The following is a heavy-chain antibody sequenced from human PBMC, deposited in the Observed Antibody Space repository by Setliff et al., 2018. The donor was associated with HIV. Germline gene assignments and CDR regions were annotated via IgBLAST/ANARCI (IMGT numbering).Heavy chain of an antibody. J-gene: IGHJ5*02. CDR2: INHSGST. V-gene: IGHV4-34*01. CDR1: GESFSGYY. D-gene: IGHD6-13*01. CDR3: ARIGSGWSVGWFDP. Sequence: SETLSLTCAVYGESFSGYYWNWIRQPPGKGLEWIGEINHSGSTKYNPSLKSRVTISVDTSKKQFSLKLSSVTAADTAVYYCARIGSGWSVGWFDPWGQGQWSPSPQ.